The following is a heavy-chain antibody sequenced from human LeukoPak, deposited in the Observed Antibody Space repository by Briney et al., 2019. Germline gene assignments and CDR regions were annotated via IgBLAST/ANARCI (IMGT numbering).Heavy chain of an antibody. V-gene: IGHV4-4*07. CDR1: GGSISSYY. Sequence: SETLSLTCTVSGGSISSYYWSWIRQPAGKGLEWIGRIYTSGSTNYNPSLKSRVTMSVDTSKNQFSLKLSSVTAADTAVYYCARVYCSITSCRGHFDYWGQGTLVTVSS. CDR3: ARVYCSITSCRGHFDY. CDR2: IYTSGST. D-gene: IGHD2-2*01. J-gene: IGHJ4*02.